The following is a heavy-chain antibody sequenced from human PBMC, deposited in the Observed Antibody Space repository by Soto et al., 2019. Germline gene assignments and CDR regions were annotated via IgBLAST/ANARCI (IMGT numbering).Heavy chain of an antibody. J-gene: IGHJ5*02. CDR2: INHSGST. V-gene: IGHV4-34*01. D-gene: IGHD3-9*01. CDR1: GGSFSGYY. Sequence: KPSETLSLTCAVYGGSFSGYYWSWIRQPPGKGLEWIGEINHSGSTNYNPSLKSRVTISVDTSKNQFSLKLSSVTAADTAVYYCARVDYDILTGYYQTWGQGTLVTVSS. CDR3: ARVDYDILTGYYQT.